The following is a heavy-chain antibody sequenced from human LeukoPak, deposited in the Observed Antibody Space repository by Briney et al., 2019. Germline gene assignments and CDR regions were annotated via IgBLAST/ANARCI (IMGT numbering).Heavy chain of an antibody. CDR2: ISGGGGST. CDR1: GFTFSSYG. CDR3: AKDLLSGSYTYYLDY. J-gene: IGHJ4*02. D-gene: IGHD1-26*01. Sequence: GGSLRLSCAASGFTFSSYGMSWVRQAPGKGLEWVSAISGGGGSTYYADSVKGRFTISRDNSKNTLYLQMNSLRAEDTAVYYCAKDLLSGSYTYYLDYWGQGTLVTVSS. V-gene: IGHV3-23*01.